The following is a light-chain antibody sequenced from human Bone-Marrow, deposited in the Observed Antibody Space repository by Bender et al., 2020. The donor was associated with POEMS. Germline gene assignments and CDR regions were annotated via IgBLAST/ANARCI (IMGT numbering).Light chain of an antibody. CDR3: AVWDDSLNGWV. V-gene: IGLV1-44*01. CDR2: SSH. Sequence: QSVLTQPPSASGTPGQRVTISCSGGSSNIGAHAVIWYQHLPGTAPKLLIYSSHRRPSGVPDRFSGSRSGTSASLAISGLQSEDEADYYCAVWDDSLNGWVFGGGTKLTVL. J-gene: IGLJ3*02. CDR1: SSNIGAHA.